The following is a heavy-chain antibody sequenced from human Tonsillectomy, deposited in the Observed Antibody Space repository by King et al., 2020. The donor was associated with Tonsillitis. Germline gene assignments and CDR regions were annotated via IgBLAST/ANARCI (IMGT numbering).Heavy chain of an antibody. CDR2: ISSSGTST. J-gene: IGHJ4*02. Sequence: EVQLVESGGGLVRPGGALRLSCATSGFTFSNFALSWVRQSPGKGLEWLSVISSSGTSTYYVDSVKGRFTISRDNSKNTLFLQMDNLRGDDTAIYYCAKGYANGWYGGNYFDHWGQGTLVTVSS. CDR3: AKGYANGWYGGNYFDH. V-gene: IGHV3-23*03. CDR1: GFTFSNFA. D-gene: IGHD2-2*01.